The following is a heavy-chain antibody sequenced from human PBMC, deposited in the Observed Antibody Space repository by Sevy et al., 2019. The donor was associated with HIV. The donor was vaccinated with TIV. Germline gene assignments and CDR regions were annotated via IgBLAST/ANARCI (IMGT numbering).Heavy chain of an antibody. CDR1: GYTFTGHY. V-gene: IGHV1-2*02. J-gene: IGHJ4*02. Sequence: ASVKVSCKASGYTFTGHYLHWVRQAPGQGLEWMGWIDPISGGTKHAQNFKGRVTMARDTSISTAYMERGSLRFDDTAMYYCVRIRFQTGAFDSWGQGTLVTVSS. CDR2: IDPISGGT. CDR3: VRIRFQTGAFDS. D-gene: IGHD7-27*01.